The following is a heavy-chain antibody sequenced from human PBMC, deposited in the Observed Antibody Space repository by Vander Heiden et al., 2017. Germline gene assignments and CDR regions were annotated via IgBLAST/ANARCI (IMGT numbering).Heavy chain of an antibody. D-gene: IGHD6-19*01. CDR2: ISGRGDIT. CDR1: GFTFSSYA. Sequence: EVQLLESGGGLVQPGGSLRLSCAASGFTFSSYAMSWVRQAPGQGLEWVSAISGRGDITHYADSVKGRFTISRDNSKNMLYLQMNSLRADDTAVYYCARDFRYSSGWGDFDYWGQGTLVTVSS. CDR3: ARDFRYSSGWGDFDY. J-gene: IGHJ4*02. V-gene: IGHV3-23*01.